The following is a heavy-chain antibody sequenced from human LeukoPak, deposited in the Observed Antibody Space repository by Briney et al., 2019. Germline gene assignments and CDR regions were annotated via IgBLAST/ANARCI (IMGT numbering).Heavy chain of an antibody. D-gene: IGHD3-22*01. Sequence: PGGSLRLSCAASGFTFSSYWMSWVRQAPGKGLEWVANIKQDGSEKYYVDSVKGRFTISRDNAKNSLYLQMNSLRAEDTAVYYCARDQSAYYDLIDAFDIWGQGTMVTVSS. V-gene: IGHV3-7*01. J-gene: IGHJ3*02. CDR2: IKQDGSEK. CDR1: GFTFSSYW. CDR3: ARDQSAYYDLIDAFDI.